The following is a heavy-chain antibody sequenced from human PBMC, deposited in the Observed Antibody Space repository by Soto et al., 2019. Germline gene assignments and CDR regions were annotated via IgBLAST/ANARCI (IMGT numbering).Heavy chain of an antibody. Sequence: SETLSLTCPVYGGSFCGYYGTWLRQPPGTGLECIGEINHSGSTNYNPSLKSRVTISVDTSKNQFSLKLTSVTAADTAVYYCARDEITGLSDYWGQGTLVTVSS. CDR2: INHSGST. D-gene: IGHD2-8*02. CDR3: ARDEITGLSDY. V-gene: IGHV4-34*01. CDR1: GGSFCGYY. J-gene: IGHJ4*02.